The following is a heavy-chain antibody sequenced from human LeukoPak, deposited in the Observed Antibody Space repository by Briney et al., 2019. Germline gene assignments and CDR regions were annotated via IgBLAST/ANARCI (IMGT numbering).Heavy chain of an antibody. CDR1: GFTFSSYS. Sequence: GGSLRLSCAASGFTFSSYSMTWVRQAPGKGLEWVSSISSSGTSIYYADSVRGRFTISRDNAKDSLYLQMNSLRAEDTAVYYCARDQVPNDYWGQGTLVTVSS. V-gene: IGHV3-21*01. CDR3: ARDQVPNDY. J-gene: IGHJ4*02. D-gene: IGHD2-2*01. CDR2: ISSSGTSI.